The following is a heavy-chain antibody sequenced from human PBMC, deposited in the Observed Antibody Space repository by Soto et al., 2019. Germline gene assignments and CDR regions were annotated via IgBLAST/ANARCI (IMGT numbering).Heavy chain of an antibody. Sequence: ASVKVSCKASGYTFTSYAMHWVRQAPGQRLEWMGWINAGNGNTKYSQKFQGRVTITRDTSASTAYMELSSLRSEDTAVYYCARWGLRYCSSTSCPPLLDYWGQGTLVTVSS. J-gene: IGHJ4*02. CDR1: GYTFTSYA. V-gene: IGHV1-3*01. CDR2: INAGNGNT. D-gene: IGHD2-2*01. CDR3: ARWGLRYCSSTSCPPLLDY.